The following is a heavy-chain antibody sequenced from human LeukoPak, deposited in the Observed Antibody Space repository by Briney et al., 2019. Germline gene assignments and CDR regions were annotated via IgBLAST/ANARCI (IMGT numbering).Heavy chain of an antibody. Sequence: GGSLRLSCAASGFTFSSYSMNWVRQAPGKGLEWVSSITSSSSYIYYADSVKGRFTISRDNAKNSLYLQMSSLRAEDTAVYYCARDRLERHFYYYGMDVWGQGTTVTVSS. V-gene: IGHV3-21*01. CDR2: ITSSSSYI. CDR3: ARDRLERHFYYYGMDV. J-gene: IGHJ6*02. D-gene: IGHD1-1*01. CDR1: GFTFSSYS.